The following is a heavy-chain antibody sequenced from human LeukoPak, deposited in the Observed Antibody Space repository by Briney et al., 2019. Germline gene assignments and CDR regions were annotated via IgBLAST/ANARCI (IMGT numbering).Heavy chain of an antibody. V-gene: IGHV3-74*01. CDR3: ARGGSDTAMAHDY. CDR2: INRDGSST. D-gene: IGHD5-18*01. CDR1: GFTFSNHW. J-gene: IGHJ4*02. Sequence: GGSLRLSCAASGFTFSNHWMHWVRQAPGKGLMWVSRINRDGSSTDYADSVKGRFTISRDDAKSALFLQVNSLRAEDTAVYFCARGGSDTAMAHDYWGQGTLVTVSS.